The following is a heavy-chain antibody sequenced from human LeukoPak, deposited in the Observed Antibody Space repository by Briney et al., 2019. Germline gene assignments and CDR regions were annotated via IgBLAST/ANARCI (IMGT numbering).Heavy chain of an antibody. J-gene: IGHJ4*02. D-gene: IGHD4-17*01. CDR2: IRSDNSDT. V-gene: IGHV3-30*02. Sequence: GGSLRLSCAASGFTFSSYSMNWVRQAPGKGLEWLASIRSDNSDTYYADSVKGRFTISRDNSKNTLYLQMNNLRVEDTAVFYCVNGESFYGDYGFDYWGQGTLVTVSS. CDR3: VNGESFYGDYGFDY. CDR1: GFTFSSYS.